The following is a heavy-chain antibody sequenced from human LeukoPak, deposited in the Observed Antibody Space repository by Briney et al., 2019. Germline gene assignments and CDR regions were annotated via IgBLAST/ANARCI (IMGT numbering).Heavy chain of an antibody. J-gene: IGHJ6*03. CDR3: ARDPYSGGYSAGLYFYYMDV. Sequence: ETLSLTCTVSGGSISSYYWNWVRQAPGKGLEWVPSITSDSSYVFYADSVKGRFTISRDNAENSLYLQMNSLRVEDTAVYYCARDPYSGGYSAGLYFYYMDVWGKGTTVTVSS. V-gene: IGHV3-21*01. D-gene: IGHD1-26*01. CDR2: ITSDSSYV. CDR1: GGSISSYY.